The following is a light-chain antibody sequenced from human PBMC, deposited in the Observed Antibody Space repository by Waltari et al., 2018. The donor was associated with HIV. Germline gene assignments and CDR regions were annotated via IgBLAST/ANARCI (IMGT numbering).Light chain of an antibody. CDR1: SGSVSTSYY. Sequence: QTVVTQEPSFSVSPGGTVTLTCGLSSGSVSTSYYPSWYPQTPGRTPRTLIYSTITRSSVVPDRFSGSILGNKAALTITGAQADDESYYYCMLYMGSGISVFGGGTKLTVL. CDR2: STI. J-gene: IGLJ3*02. V-gene: IGLV8-61*01. CDR3: MLYMGSGISV.